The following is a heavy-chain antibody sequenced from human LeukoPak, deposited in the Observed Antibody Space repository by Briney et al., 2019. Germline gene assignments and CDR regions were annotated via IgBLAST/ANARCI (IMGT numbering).Heavy chain of an antibody. CDR3: ARRAGIVGARVRPPASFDY. V-gene: IGHV4-30-2*01. CDR2: INHSGST. CDR1: GGSISSGGYS. Sequence: PSQTLSLTCAVSGGSISSGGYSWSWIRQPPGKGLEWIGEINHSGSTNYNPSLKSRVTISVDTSKNQFSLKLSSVTAADTAVYYCARRAGIVGARVRPPASFDYWGQGTLVTVSS. J-gene: IGHJ4*02. D-gene: IGHD1-26*01.